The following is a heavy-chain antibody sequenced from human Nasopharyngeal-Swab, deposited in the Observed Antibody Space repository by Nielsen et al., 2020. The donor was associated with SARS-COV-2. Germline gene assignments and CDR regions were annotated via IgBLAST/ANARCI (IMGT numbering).Heavy chain of an antibody. CDR2: ISWDGGST. D-gene: IGHD4-17*01. CDR3: AKDVGDSLYYFDY. Sequence: GGSLRLSCAASGFTFDDYTMHWVRQAPGKGLEWVSLISWDGGSTYYADSVKGRFTTSRDNSKNSLYLQMNSLRTEDTALYYCAKDVGDSLYYFDYWGQGTLVTVSS. J-gene: IGHJ4*02. V-gene: IGHV3-43*01. CDR1: GFTFDDYT.